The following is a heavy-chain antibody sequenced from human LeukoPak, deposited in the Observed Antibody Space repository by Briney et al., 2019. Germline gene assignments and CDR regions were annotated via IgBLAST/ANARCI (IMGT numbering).Heavy chain of an antibody. CDR2: ISWNSGSI. J-gene: IGHJ4*02. D-gene: IGHD2/OR15-2a*01. CDR1: GFTFDDYA. Sequence: GGSLRLSCAASGFTFDDYAMHWVRQAPGKGLEWVSGISWNSGSIGYADSVKGRFTISRDNAKNSLYLQMNSLRAEDMALYYCAKGSTLYAPFDYWGQGTRVTVSS. V-gene: IGHV3-9*03. CDR3: AKGSTLYAPFDY.